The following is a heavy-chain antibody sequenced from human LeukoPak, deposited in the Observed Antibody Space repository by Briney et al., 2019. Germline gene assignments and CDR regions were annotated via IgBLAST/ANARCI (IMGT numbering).Heavy chain of an antibody. V-gene: IGHV3-23*01. J-gene: IGHJ4*02. D-gene: IGHD3-3*01. Sequence: GGSLRLSCAASGFTFSSYAMSWVRQAPGKGLEWVSAISGSGGSTYYADPVKGRFTISGDNSKNTLYLQMNSLRAEDTAVYYCAKVNDFWSGYCDYWGQGTLVTVSS. CDR2: ISGSGGST. CDR3: AKVNDFWSGYCDY. CDR1: GFTFSSYA.